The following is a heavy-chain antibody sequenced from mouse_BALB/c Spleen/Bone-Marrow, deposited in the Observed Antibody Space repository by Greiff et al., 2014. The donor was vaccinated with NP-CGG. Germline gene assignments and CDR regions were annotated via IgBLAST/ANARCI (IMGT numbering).Heavy chain of an antibody. CDR2: ILPGSGST. CDR3: ARELGLRLAY. CDR1: GYTFSSYW. V-gene: IGHV1-9*01. Sequence: VQLQQSGAELVKPGASVKISCKTSGYTFSSYWIEWVKQRPGHGLEWIGEILPGSGSTNSNEKFKGKATFTADTSSNTAYMQLSSLTSEDSAVYYCARELGLRLAYWGQGTLVTVSA. J-gene: IGHJ3*01. D-gene: IGHD3-1*01.